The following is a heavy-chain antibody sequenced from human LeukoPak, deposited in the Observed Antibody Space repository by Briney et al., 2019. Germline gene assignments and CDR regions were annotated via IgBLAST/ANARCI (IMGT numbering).Heavy chain of an antibody. CDR1: GFTFSLYS. D-gene: IGHD5-18*01. CDR3: ARDTSSYGLDY. J-gene: IGHJ4*02. CDR2: INSSSSTI. V-gene: IGHV3-48*02. Sequence: GGSLRLSCAASGFTFSLYSMNWVRQAPGKGLEWVSYINSSSSTIYYADSVKGRFTISRDNAKNSLYLQVNSLRDEDTAVYYCARDTSSYGLDYWGQGTLVTVSS.